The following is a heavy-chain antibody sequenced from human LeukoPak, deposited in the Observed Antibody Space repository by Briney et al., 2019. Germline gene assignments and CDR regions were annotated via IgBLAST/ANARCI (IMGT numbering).Heavy chain of an antibody. CDR2: IHHSGSA. Sequence: SETLSLTCAVSGGSISSSIWWSWVRPPPGKGLEWIGEIHHSGSANYNPSLKSRVTMSIDKSKNQFSLKLSSVTAADTAVYYCARDATVVTRRGAFDIWGQGTMVTVSS. V-gene: IGHV4-4*02. D-gene: IGHD4-23*01. CDR3: ARDATVVTRRGAFDI. J-gene: IGHJ3*02. CDR1: GGSISSSIW.